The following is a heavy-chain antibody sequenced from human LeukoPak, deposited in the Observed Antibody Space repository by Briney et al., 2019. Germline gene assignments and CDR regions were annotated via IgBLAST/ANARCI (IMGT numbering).Heavy chain of an antibody. CDR1: AFTFRSYS. V-gene: IGHV3-21*01. J-gene: IGHJ6*01. Sequence: GALRLPSSASAFTFRSYSRNWVRPAPGKGLEWVSSIISRSSYIYYADSVKGRFTISRDNAQNSLYLQMNSLRAEDTAVYYCPRVGDGDYDAYYYYGMPVRLKGTTVTVSS. CDR2: IISRSSYI. D-gene: IGHD4-17*01. CDR3: PRVGDGDYDAYYYYGMPV.